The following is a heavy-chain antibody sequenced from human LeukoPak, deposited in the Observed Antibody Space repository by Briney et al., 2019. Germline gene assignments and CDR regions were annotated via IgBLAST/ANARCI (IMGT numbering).Heavy chain of an antibody. V-gene: IGHV4-38-2*02. CDR1: AYSISSGYY. J-gene: IGHJ4*02. D-gene: IGHD5-18*01. CDR3: ARDCGLREDTPMALTDY. CDR2: IYHSGTT. Sequence: SETLSLTCTVSAYSISSGYYWGWIRQPPGKGLEWIGSIYHSGTTYYNPSLKSRVTISVDTSKNQFSLKVSSVTAADTAVYYCARDCGLREDTPMALTDYWGQGTLVTVSS.